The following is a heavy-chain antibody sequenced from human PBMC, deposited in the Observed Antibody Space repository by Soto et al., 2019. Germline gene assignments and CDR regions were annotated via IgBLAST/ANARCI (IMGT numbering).Heavy chain of an antibody. CDR2: INTDGSVT. Sequence: GGSLRLSCTASGFSFSNYWMHWVRRAPGKGLLWISRINTDGSVTSYADSVKGRFTISRDNARDTLYLQVTSLRAEDTALYYCASAESWNKAPDYWGQGVQVTVSS. CDR3: ASAESWNKAPDY. CDR1: GFSFSNYW. J-gene: IGHJ4*02. V-gene: IGHV3-74*01. D-gene: IGHD1-1*01.